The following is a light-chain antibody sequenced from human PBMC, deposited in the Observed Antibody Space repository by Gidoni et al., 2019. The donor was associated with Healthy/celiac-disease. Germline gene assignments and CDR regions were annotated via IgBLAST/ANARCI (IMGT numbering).Light chain of an antibody. V-gene: IGKV3D-20*01. CDR3: QQYGSSPLT. CDR2: DAS. J-gene: IGKJ4*01. Sequence: EIVLTQSPATLSLSPGERATLSCGASQRVRSSYLAWYQQKPGLAPRLLIYDASSRATGIPDRFSGSGSGTDFTLTIRRLEPEDFAVYYCQQYGSSPLTFXGXTKVEIK. CDR1: QRVRSSY.